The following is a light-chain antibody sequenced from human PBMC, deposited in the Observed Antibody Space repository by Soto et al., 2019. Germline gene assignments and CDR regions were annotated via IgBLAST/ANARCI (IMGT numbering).Light chain of an antibody. V-gene: IGKV4-1*01. Sequence: VVLTQSPDSLAVALGERATIKCRSSQSALYSSNNKNYLAWYQRKPGQPPKLLFTWASTRASGVPDRFRGSGSGTDFTLTISSLQAEDVAVYFCQQHFTTPYTFGQGTKLEIK. CDR2: WAS. J-gene: IGKJ2*01. CDR3: QQHFTTPYT. CDR1: QSALYSSNNKNY.